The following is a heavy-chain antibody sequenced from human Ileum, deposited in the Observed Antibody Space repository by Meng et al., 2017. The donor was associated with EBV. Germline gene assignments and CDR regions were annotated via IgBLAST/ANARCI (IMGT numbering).Heavy chain of an antibody. CDR1: GFTFDDYS. CDR2: LNWNGDNT. D-gene: IGHD3-3*01. CDR3: AKEGGTMWFDS. Sequence: EVRLVEAGGVVVQPGESLRLSCEASGFTFDDYSMHWVRQAPGKGLEWVSLLNWNGDNTYYADSEKGRFTISRDNSKNSLYLQMDSLRIEDTAFYFCAKEGGTMWFDSWGQGTLVTVSS. J-gene: IGHJ5*01. V-gene: IGHV3-43*01.